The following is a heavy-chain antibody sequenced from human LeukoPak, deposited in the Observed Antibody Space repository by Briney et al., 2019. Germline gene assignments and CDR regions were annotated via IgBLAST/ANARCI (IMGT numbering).Heavy chain of an antibody. J-gene: IGHJ4*02. Sequence: PSETLSLTCAVSGGSISSYYWSWIRQPPGKGLEWVGYIYYSGSTTYNPSLTSRVTISVDTSKNQFSLKLSSVTAADTAAYYCARHVVAGYFDYWGQGTLVTVSS. CDR1: GGSISSYY. D-gene: IGHD6-19*01. V-gene: IGHV4-59*08. CDR2: IYYSGST. CDR3: ARHVVAGYFDY.